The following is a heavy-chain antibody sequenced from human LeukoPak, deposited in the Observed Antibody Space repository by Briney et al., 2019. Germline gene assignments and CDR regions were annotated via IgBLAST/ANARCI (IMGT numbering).Heavy chain of an antibody. J-gene: IGHJ5*02. CDR2: ISSSSSYI. V-gene: IGHV3-21*01. Sequence: PGGSLRPSCAASGFTFSSYSMNWVRQAPGKGLEWVSSISSSSSYICYADSVKGRFTISRDNAKNSLYLQMNSLRAEDTAVYYCARGRRRDYYGSGSPGWFDPWGQGTLVTVSS. CDR3: ARGRRRDYYGSGSPGWFDP. CDR1: GFTFSSYS. D-gene: IGHD3-10*01.